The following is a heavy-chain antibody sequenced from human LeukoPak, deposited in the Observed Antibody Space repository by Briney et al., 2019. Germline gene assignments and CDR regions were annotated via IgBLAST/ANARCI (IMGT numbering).Heavy chain of an antibody. D-gene: IGHD1-26*01. CDR1: GYNFATYW. V-gene: IGHV5-51*01. Sequence: GESLKISCKGSGYNFATYWIGWVRQMPGKGLDWMGIIYVDDSDTRYSPSFQGQVTISADKSISTAYLQWSSLKASDTAMYYCARTWGIVGATGPYYYYMDVWGKGTTVTVSS. CDR3: ARTWGIVGATGPYYYYMDV. J-gene: IGHJ6*03. CDR2: IYVDDSDT.